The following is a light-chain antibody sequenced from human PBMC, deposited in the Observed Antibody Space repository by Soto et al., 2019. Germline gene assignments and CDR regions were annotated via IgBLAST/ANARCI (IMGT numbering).Light chain of an antibody. CDR2: EVT. CDR1: GSDVASYDY. V-gene: IGLV2-8*01. Sequence: QSALTQPPSASGSPGQSVTISCTGTGSDVASYDYVSWYQQHPGKAPKLIIYEVTKRPSGVPDRFSASKSGTTASLTVSGLQAEDEADYDCSSYADTNNLVFGGGTKLTVL. J-gene: IGLJ2*01. CDR3: SSYADTNNLV.